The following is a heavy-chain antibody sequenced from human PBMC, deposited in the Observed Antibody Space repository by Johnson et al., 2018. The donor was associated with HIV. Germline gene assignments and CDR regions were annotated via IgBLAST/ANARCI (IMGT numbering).Heavy chain of an antibody. CDR2: ISYDGSNK. J-gene: IGHJ3*02. CDR1: GFTFSDYY. D-gene: IGHD7-27*01. Sequence: QVQLVESGGGLVKPGGSLRLSCAASGFTFSDYYMSWIRQAPGKGLEWVAVISYDGSNKYYADSVKGRFTISRDNSKNTLYLQMNSLRAEDTAVYYCARDLTNWGVGDAFDIWGQGTMVTVSS. V-gene: IGHV3-30-3*01. CDR3: ARDLTNWGVGDAFDI.